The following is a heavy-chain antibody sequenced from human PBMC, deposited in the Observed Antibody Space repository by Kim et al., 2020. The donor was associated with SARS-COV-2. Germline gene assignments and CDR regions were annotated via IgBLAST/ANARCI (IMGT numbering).Heavy chain of an antibody. CDR2: IYYSGST. D-gene: IGHD5-12*01. CDR1: GGSISSSSYY. Sequence: SETLSLTCTVSGGSISSSSYYWGWIRQPPGKGLEWIGSIYYSGSTYYNPSLKSRVTISVDTSKNQFSLKLSSVTAADTAVYYCARHAVPWLPDWYYYYGMDVWGQGTTVTVSS. J-gene: IGHJ6*02. CDR3: ARHAVPWLPDWYYYYGMDV. V-gene: IGHV4-39*01.